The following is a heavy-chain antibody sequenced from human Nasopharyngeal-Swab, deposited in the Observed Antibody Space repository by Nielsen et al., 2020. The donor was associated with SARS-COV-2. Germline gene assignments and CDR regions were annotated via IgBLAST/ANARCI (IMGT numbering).Heavy chain of an antibody. V-gene: IGHV3-23*01. CDR1: GLTFSTYA. D-gene: IGHD5-12*01. Sequence: GGSLRLSCAASGLTFSTYAMTWVRQAPGKGLEWLSTMSGSGSGTYYADSVKGRFTISRDNSKSTLYLQMDSLRAEDTAIYYCANARIGYSGYGFPLGWFDPWGQGTLVSVSS. CDR3: ANARIGYSGYGFPLGWFDP. CDR2: MSGSGSGT. J-gene: IGHJ5*02.